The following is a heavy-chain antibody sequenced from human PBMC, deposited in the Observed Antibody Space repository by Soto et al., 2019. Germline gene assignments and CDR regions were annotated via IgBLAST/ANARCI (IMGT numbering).Heavy chain of an antibody. D-gene: IGHD7-27*01. Sequence: VQLVESGGGVVQPGRSLRLSCAASGFSFSISPMHWVRQAPGKGLEWVALISYDGTNKFYADSVKGRFTISRDNSKSTLYLQVDSLRPEDAAVYYCARDPKTSGGQHWAFNYFDSWGQGTLVTVSS. J-gene: IGHJ4*02. CDR1: GFSFSISP. CDR2: ISYDGTNK. V-gene: IGHV3-30-3*01. CDR3: ARDPKTSGGQHWAFNYFDS.